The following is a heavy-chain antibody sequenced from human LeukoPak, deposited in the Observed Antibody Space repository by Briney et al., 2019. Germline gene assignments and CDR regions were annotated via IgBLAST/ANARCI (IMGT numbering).Heavy chain of an antibody. CDR2: IYYSGST. Sequence: SETLSLTCTVSGGSISSSSYYWGWIRQPPGKGLEWIGSIYYSGSTYYNPSLKSRVTISVDTSKNQFSLKLSSVTAADTAVYYCARAPVVVTATVFDYWGQGTLVTVSS. D-gene: IGHD2-21*02. CDR1: GGSISSSSYY. J-gene: IGHJ4*02. V-gene: IGHV4-39*01. CDR3: ARAPVVVTATVFDY.